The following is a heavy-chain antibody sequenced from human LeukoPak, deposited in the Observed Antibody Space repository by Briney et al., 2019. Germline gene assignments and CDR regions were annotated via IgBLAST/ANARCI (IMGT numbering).Heavy chain of an antibody. CDR1: GGSISSSSYY. J-gene: IGHJ4*02. CDR2: IYYSGST. Sequence: SETLSLTCTVSGGSISSSSYYWGWIRQPPGKGLEWIGSIYYSGSTYYNPSLKSRVTISVDTCKNQFSLKLSSVTAADTAVYYCARHRNPLRYFGDYWGQGTLVTVSS. V-gene: IGHV4-39*01. CDR3: ARHRNPLRYFGDY. D-gene: IGHD3-9*01.